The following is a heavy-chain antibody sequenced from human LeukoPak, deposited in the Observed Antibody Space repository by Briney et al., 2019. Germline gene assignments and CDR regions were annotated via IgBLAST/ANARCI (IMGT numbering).Heavy chain of an antibody. J-gene: IGHJ4*02. Sequence: GGSLRLSCIASGFTFGDYAMSWVRQAPGKGLEWVGFIRGKVYVGTTEYAASVKGRFTISRDDSKSIAYLQMNSLKTEDTAVYYCTRGVGSTIWGSYRYSSGSDYWGQGTLVTVSS. CDR3: TRGVGSTIWGSYRYSSGSDY. CDR1: GFTFGDYA. D-gene: IGHD3-16*02. CDR2: IRGKVYVGTT. V-gene: IGHV3-49*04.